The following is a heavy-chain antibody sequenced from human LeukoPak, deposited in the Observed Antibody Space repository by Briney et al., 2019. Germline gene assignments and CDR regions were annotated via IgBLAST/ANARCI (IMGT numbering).Heavy chain of an antibody. J-gene: IGHJ5*02. CDR3: AKGPNSAATGYLNWFDP. Sequence: GGSLRLSCAASGFTFSNYAMSWVRQAPGKGLEWVSGISGSGGSTYYADSVRGRFTIPRDNSKNTLFLQMNSLRADDTAVYYCAKGPNSAATGYLNWFDPWGQGTLVTVSS. D-gene: IGHD2-15*01. CDR2: ISGSGGST. V-gene: IGHV3-23*01. CDR1: GFTFSNYA.